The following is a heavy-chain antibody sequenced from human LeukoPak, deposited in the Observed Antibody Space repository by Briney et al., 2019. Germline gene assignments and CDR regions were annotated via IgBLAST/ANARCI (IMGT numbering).Heavy chain of an antibody. Sequence: PGRSLRLSCAASGFTFSSYAMHWVRQAPGKGLEWVAVISYDGSNKYYADSVKGRFTISRDNSKNTLYLQMNSLRAEDTAVYYCAVLRFLEWFSVNPSAMPFDIWGQGTMVTVSS. CDR1: GFTFSSYA. V-gene: IGHV3-30-3*01. CDR3: AVLRFLEWFSVNPSAMPFDI. D-gene: IGHD3-3*01. J-gene: IGHJ3*02. CDR2: ISYDGSNK.